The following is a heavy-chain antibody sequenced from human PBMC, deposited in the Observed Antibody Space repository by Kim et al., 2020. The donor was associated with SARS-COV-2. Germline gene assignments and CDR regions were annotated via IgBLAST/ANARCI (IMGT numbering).Heavy chain of an antibody. V-gene: IGHV3-9*01. CDR1: GFTFDDYA. J-gene: IGHJ3*02. D-gene: IGHD1-26*01. CDR3: AKDIGSGSYQGSGGAFDI. Sequence: GGSLRLSCAASGFTFDDYAMHWVRQAPGKGLEWVSGISWNSGSIGYADSVKGRFTISRDNAKNSLYLQMNSLRAEDTALYYCAKDIGSGSYQGSGGAFDIWGQGTMVTVSS. CDR2: ISWNSGSI.